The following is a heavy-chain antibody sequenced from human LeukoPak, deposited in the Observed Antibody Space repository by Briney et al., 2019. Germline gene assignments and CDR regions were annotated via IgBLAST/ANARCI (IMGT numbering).Heavy chain of an antibody. J-gene: IGHJ4*02. CDR1: GGSISSYY. V-gene: IGHV4-4*07. D-gene: IGHD6-19*01. Sequence: SETLSLTCTVSGGSISSYYWSWIRQPAGKGLEWIGCIYTSGSTNYNPSLKSRVTISVDTSKNQFSLKLSSVTAADTAVYYCASPSGYSSGWYYFDYWGQGTLVTVSS. CDR2: IYTSGST. CDR3: ASPSGYSSGWYYFDY.